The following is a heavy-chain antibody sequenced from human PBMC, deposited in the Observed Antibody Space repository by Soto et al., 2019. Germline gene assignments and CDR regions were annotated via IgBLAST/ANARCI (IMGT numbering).Heavy chain of an antibody. D-gene: IGHD3-22*01. Sequence: GESLKISCKGSGYSFTSYWIGWVRQMPGKGLEWMGIIYPGDSDTRYSPSFQGQVTISADKSISTAYLQWSSLKASDTAMYYCARHHYDMSGRTSAICGMDCWGQGTTVTV. CDR3: ARHHYDMSGRTSAICGMDC. V-gene: IGHV5-51*01. J-gene: IGHJ6*02. CDR2: IYPGDSDT. CDR1: GYSFTSYW.